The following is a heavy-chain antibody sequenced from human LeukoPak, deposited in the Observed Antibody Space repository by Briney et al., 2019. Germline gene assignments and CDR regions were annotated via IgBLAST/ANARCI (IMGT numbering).Heavy chain of an antibody. J-gene: IGHJ4*02. CDR3: ARDRTYYGYIWGSYRPFGFGY. CDR1: GYTFTSYG. V-gene: IGHV1-18*01. D-gene: IGHD3-16*02. CDR2: ISAYNGNT. Sequence: ASVKVSCKASGYTFTSYGISWVRQAPGQGLEWMGWISAYNGNTNYAKKLQGRVTMTTDTSTSTAYMELRSLRSDDTAVYYCARDRTYYGYIWGSYRPFGFGYWGQGTLVTVSS.